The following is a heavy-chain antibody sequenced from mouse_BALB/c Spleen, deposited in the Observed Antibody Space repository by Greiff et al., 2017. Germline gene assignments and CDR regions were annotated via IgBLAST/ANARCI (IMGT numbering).Heavy chain of an antibody. Sequence: DVMMVESGGGLVQPGGSLKLSCAASGFTFSSYTMSWVRQTPEKRLEWVAYISNGGGSTYYPDTVKGRFTISRDNAKNTLYLQMSSLKSEDTAMYYCARHDRSYAMDYWGQGTSVTVSS. CDR3: ARHDRSYAMDY. V-gene: IGHV5-12-2*01. CDR1: GFTFSSYT. D-gene: IGHD2-14*01. J-gene: IGHJ4*01. CDR2: ISNGGGST.